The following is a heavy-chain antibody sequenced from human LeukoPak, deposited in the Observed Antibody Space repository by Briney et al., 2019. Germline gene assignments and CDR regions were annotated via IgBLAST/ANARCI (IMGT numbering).Heavy chain of an antibody. D-gene: IGHD6-19*01. CDR1: GGSISGYY. V-gene: IGHV4-59*01. Sequence: SETLSLTCTVSGGSISGYYWSWIRQSPGRGLEWIGYIYYSGSTNYNPSLKSRVTISVDTSKNQFSLKMSSVTAADTAVYYCAGLIPTSSGWPRGLDYWGQGILVTVSS. J-gene: IGHJ4*02. CDR3: AGLIPTSSGWPRGLDY. CDR2: IYYSGST.